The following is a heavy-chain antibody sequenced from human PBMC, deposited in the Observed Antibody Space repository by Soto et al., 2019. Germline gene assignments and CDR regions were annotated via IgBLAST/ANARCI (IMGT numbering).Heavy chain of an antibody. Sequence: QVQLQESGPGLVKPSETLSLTCTVSGGSISSYYWSWIRQPPGKGLEWIGYIYYSGSTNYNPSLKSRVTISVDTSKNQVSLKLSSVTAADTAVYYCARHIAARLWWYFDLWGRGTLVTVSS. CDR2: IYYSGST. V-gene: IGHV4-59*01. CDR1: GGSISSYY. CDR3: ARHIAARLWWYFDL. J-gene: IGHJ2*01. D-gene: IGHD6-6*01.